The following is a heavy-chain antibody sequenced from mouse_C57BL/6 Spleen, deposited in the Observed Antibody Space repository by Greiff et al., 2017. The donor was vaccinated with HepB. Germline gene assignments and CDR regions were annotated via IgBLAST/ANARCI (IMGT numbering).Heavy chain of an antibody. V-gene: IGHV1-72*01. Sequence: QQSCKASGYTFTSYWMHWVKPRPGRGLEWIGRIDPNRGGTKYNEKFKSKATLTADKPSSTAYMQLSSLTSEDSAVYYCARFGGTVVATDYWGQGTTLTVSS. D-gene: IGHD1-1*01. J-gene: IGHJ2*01. CDR3: ARFGGTVVATDY. CDR2: IDPNRGGT. CDR1: GYTFTSYW.